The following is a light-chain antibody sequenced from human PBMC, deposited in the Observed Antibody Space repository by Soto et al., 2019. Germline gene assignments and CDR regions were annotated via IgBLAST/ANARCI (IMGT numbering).Light chain of an antibody. V-gene: IGKV3-20*01. CDR3: QQYGSSST. Sequence: EIVLTQSPGTLSLSPGERATLSCRASQSVANNYLAWYQQRPGQAPRLLIQGASSGATGIPDRFSGSGSGTDFTLTITRLEPEDFAVYYFQQYGSSSTFGQGTRLEIK. J-gene: IGKJ5*01. CDR1: QSVANNY. CDR2: GAS.